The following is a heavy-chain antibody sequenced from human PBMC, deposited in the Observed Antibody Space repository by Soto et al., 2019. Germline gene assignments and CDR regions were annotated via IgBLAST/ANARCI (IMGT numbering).Heavy chain of an antibody. CDR2: SNDDGGST. Sequence: GGSLRLSCAASTFTFSSYWMHWVRQTPGKGLVWVSRSNDDGGSTSYADSAKGRFTISRDNAKNTLYLQMNTLRAEDTGVYYCARRLGKRPNRSIDYHSGMDVCGQGTTVTVSS. V-gene: IGHV3-74*01. CDR1: TFTFSSYW. J-gene: IGHJ6*02. D-gene: IGHD5-12*01. CDR3: ARRLGKRPNRSIDYHSGMDV.